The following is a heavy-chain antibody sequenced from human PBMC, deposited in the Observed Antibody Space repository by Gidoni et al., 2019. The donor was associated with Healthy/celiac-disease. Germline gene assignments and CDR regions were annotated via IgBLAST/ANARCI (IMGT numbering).Heavy chain of an antibody. Sequence: QLQLQESGPGLVKPSETLSLTCTVSGGSISSSSYYWGWIRQPPGKGLEWIGSIYYSGSTYYNPSLKSRVTISVDTSKNQFSLKLSSVTAADTAVYYCAREGWRFRFHDPWGQGTLVTVSS. CDR3: AREGWRFRFHDP. CDR2: IYYSGST. J-gene: IGHJ5*02. V-gene: IGHV4-39*02. D-gene: IGHD2-15*01. CDR1: GGSISSSSYY.